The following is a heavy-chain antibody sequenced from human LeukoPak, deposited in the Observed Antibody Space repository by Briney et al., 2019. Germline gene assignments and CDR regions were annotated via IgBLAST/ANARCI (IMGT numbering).Heavy chain of an antibody. CDR1: GSTFSSYA. Sequence: GRSLRLSCAASGSTFSSYAMHWVRQAPGKGLEWVAVISYDGSNKYYADSVKGRFTISRDNSKNTLYLQMNSLRAEDTAVYYCARGKDYDFWSGDYWGQGTLVAVSS. CDR2: ISYDGSNK. J-gene: IGHJ4*02. D-gene: IGHD3-3*01. V-gene: IGHV3-30*04. CDR3: ARGKDYDFWSGDY.